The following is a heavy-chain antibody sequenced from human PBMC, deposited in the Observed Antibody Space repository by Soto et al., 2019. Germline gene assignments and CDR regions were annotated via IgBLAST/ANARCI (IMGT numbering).Heavy chain of an antibody. D-gene: IGHD3-16*01. CDR2: TIPIVNEA. CDR3: ARGDLEGGTNLWPDYYYYGMDV. CDR1: GGTLSKFG. Sequence: QVQLVQSGAEVKKPGSSVKVSCKASGGTLSKFGISWVRQAPGHGLEWMGRTIPIVNEANYAQKFQGRATITADKSTETAYMEVSRLRSEDTGGYFCARGDLEGGTNLWPDYYYYGMDVWGQGTTVTVSS. J-gene: IGHJ6*02. V-gene: IGHV1-69*04.